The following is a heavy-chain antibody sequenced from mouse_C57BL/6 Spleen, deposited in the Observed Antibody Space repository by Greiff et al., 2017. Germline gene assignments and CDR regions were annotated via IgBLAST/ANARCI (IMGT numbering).Heavy chain of an antibody. CDR1: GYTFTSYW. V-gene: IGHV1-55*01. Sequence: VQLQQPGAELVKPGASVKMSCKASGYTFTSYWITWVKQRPGQGLEWIGDIYPGSGSTNYKEKFKSKATLTVDTSSSTAYMQLSSLTSEDSAVYYCASGKDSHYYAMDYWGQGTSVTVSS. D-gene: IGHD4-1*01. CDR3: ASGKDSHYYAMDY. J-gene: IGHJ4*01. CDR2: IYPGSGST.